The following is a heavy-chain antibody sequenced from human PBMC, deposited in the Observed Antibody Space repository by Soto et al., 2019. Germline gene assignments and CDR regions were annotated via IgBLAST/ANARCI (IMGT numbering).Heavy chain of an antibody. J-gene: IGHJ4*02. D-gene: IGHD1-26*01. CDR2: IYYGGST. CDR3: AGIYSGSPGGTLRY. Sequence: QVQLQESGPGLVKPSQTLSLTCTVSGGSISSGGYYWSWIRQHPGKGLEWIGYIYYGGSTYYNPSLCSRIIISVDTSKTQFSLKLSSVTAAATAVYYCAGIYSGSPGGTLRYWGQGTLVTVSS. CDR1: GGSISSGGYY. V-gene: IGHV4-31*03.